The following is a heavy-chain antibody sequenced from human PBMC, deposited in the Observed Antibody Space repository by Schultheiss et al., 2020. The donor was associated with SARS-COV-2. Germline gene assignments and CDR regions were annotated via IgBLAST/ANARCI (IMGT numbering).Heavy chain of an antibody. J-gene: IGHJ6*02. CDR3: ARRRALTGTEGLDF. CDR1: GFTFSSYG. D-gene: IGHD6-19*01. Sequence: GGSLRLSCAASGFTFSSYGMHWVRQAPGKGLEWVSAISGSGGSTYYADSVKGRFTISRDNSKNTLYLQMGSLRAEDMAVYYCARRRALTGTEGLDFWGQGTTVAVSS. V-gene: IGHV3-NL1*01. CDR2: ISGSGGST.